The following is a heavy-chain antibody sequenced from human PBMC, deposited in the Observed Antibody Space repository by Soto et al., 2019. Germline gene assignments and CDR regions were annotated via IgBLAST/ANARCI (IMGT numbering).Heavy chain of an antibody. V-gene: IGHV1-8*01. D-gene: IGHD3-3*01. CDR3: ARRAETNVFYCFGDDQDFFAF. J-gene: IGHJ4*02. Sequence: GAAVKPCCKASGYTFTSYDIYWVRQATGQGLEWMGWMNPNTGNSAYAQKFQGRVTVTSDTSINTVHMELSSLRSEDTAVYYCARRAETNVFYCFGDDQDFFAFRGQRSLVT. CDR2: MNPNTGNS. CDR1: GYTFTSYD.